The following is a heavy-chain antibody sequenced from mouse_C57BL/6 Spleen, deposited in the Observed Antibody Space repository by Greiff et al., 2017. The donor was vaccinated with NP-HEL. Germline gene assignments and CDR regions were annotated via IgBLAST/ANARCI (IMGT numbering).Heavy chain of an antibody. J-gene: IGHJ2*01. V-gene: IGHV8-8*01. D-gene: IGHD4-1*01. CDR2: IWWDDDK. CDR3: AGIVTGRGENCFDY. CDR1: GFSLSTFGMG. Sequence: QVTLKESGPGILQPSQTLSLTCSFSGFSLSTFGMGVGWIRQPSGKGLEWLAHIWWDDDKYYNPAPKSRLSISKDTTKNQVVLKNANVDTADTATYYCAGIVTGRGENCFDYWGQGTTLTVSS.